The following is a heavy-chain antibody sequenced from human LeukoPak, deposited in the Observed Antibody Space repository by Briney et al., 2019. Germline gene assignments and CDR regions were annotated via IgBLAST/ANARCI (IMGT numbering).Heavy chain of an antibody. Sequence: KASETLSLTCAVYGGSFSGYYWSWIRQPPGKGLEWIGEINHSGSTNYNPSLKSRVTISVDTSKNQFSLKLSSVTAADTAVYYCARGPLRFMVRGGKPTNWFDPWGQGTLVTVSS. J-gene: IGHJ5*02. CDR2: INHSGST. CDR3: ARGPLRFMVRGGKPTNWFDP. CDR1: GGSFSGYY. D-gene: IGHD3-10*01. V-gene: IGHV4-34*01.